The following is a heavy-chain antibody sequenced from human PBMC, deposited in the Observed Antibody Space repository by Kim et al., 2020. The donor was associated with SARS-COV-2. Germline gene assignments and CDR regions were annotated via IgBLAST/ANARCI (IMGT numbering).Heavy chain of an antibody. V-gene: IGHV4-31*02. CDR3: ARTRITMIVVVTHVDY. D-gene: IGHD3-22*01. J-gene: IGHJ4*02. Sequence: LKSRVTISVDTSKNQSSMKLSAVTAADTAVYYCARTRITMIVVVTHVDYWGQGTLVTVSS.